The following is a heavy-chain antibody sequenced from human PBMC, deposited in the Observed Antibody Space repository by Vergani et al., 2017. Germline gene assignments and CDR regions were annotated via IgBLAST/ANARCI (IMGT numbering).Heavy chain of an antibody. Sequence: EVQLVQSGAEVKKPGESLKISCQGSGYSITNYWIAWVRQRPGKGLEWMGIIYAGDSDVRYSPSFQGQGTMSVDKSLSTAYLQWSSLKASDTATYYCAKTHDCSSLYSSYNWFDPWGQGTQVTASS. V-gene: IGHV5-51*03. CDR3: AKTHDCSSLYSSYNWFDP. D-gene: IGHD3-3*01. CDR2: IYAGDSDV. CDR1: GYSITNYW. J-gene: IGHJ5*02.